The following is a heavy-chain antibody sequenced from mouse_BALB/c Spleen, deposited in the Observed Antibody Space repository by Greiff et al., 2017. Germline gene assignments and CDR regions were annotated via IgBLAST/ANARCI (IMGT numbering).Heavy chain of an antibody. D-gene: IGHD3-3*01. CDR1: GFNIKDYY. V-gene: IGHV14-4*02. Sequence: EVQRVESGAELVRSGASVKLSCTASGFNIKDYYMHWVKQRPEQGLEWIGWIDPENGDTEYAPKFQGKATMTADTSSNTAYLQLSSLTSEDTAVYYCARRDFGHFDVWGAGTTVTVSS. CDR2: IDPENGDT. J-gene: IGHJ1*01. CDR3: ARRDFGHFDV.